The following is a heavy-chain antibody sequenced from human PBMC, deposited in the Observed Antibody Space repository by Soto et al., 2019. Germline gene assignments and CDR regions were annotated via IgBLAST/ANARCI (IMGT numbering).Heavy chain of an antibody. V-gene: IGHV4-34*01. CDR1: GGSFSGYD. CDR3: ASRRGLCSSTSCYRYYYGMDV. D-gene: IGHD2-2*02. J-gene: IGHJ6*02. CDR2: IKHSGST. Sequence: SETLSLTCAVYGGSFSGYDWSWIRQPPGKGLEWIGEIKHSGSTNYNPSLKSRVTISVDTSKNQFSVKLSCVTAADTAVYYCASRRGLCSSTSCYRYYYGMDVWGQGTTVTVSS.